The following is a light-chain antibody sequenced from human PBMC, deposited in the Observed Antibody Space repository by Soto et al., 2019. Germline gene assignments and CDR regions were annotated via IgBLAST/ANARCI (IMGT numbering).Light chain of an antibody. CDR1: TSDVGGYNF. J-gene: IGLJ1*01. Sequence: QSALAQPPSASGSPGQSVAISCTGTTSDVGGYNFVSWYQQHPDKAPKLIIYEATKRPSGVPDRFSGAWSGNTASLIVSGLQAEDEADYYCSAFAGSEGYVFGSGTKVTVL. CDR2: EAT. CDR3: SAFAGSEGYV. V-gene: IGLV2-8*01.